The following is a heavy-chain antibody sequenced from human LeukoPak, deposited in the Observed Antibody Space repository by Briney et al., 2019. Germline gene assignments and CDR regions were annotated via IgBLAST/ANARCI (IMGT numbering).Heavy chain of an antibody. J-gene: IGHJ4*02. CDR1: GFTFSSYW. CDR2: INSDGSTT. Sequence: PGGSLRLSCTASGFTFSSYWMHWVRQAPGKGLVWVSRINSDGSTTTYADSVKGRFTISRDNAKNTLYLQMNSLRVEDTAVYHCARPHTGFDSWGQGTLVTVSS. CDR3: ARPHTGFDS. V-gene: IGHV3-74*01.